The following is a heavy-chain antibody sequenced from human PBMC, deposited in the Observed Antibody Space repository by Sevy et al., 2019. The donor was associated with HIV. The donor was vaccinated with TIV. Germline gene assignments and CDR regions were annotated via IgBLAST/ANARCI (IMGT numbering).Heavy chain of an antibody. CDR3: ARGPGHVEMATIWDWYYDL. CDR2: INHSGST. D-gene: IGHD5-12*01. J-gene: IGHJ2*01. V-gene: IGHV4-34*01. CDR1: GGSFSGYY. Sequence: SETLSVTCAVYGGSFSGYYWSWIRQPPGKGLEWIGEINHSGSTNYNPSLKSRVTISVDTSKNQFSLKLSSVTAADTAVYYCARGPGHVEMATIWDWYYDLWGRGTLVTVSS.